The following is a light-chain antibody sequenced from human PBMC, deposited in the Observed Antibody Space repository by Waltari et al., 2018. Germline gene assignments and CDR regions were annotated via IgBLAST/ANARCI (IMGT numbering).Light chain of an antibody. CDR3: CSYAGIYTWV. Sequence: QSALTQPRSVSGSPGHSVTISCTGTSSDVGLYNYVSWFQQYPGKAPKLMISDVSERPSGVPDRFSGSKSGNTASLTISGLQAEDEADYYCCSYAGIYTWVFGGGTQLTVL. V-gene: IGLV2-11*01. J-gene: IGLJ3*02. CDR1: SSDVGLYNY. CDR2: DVS.